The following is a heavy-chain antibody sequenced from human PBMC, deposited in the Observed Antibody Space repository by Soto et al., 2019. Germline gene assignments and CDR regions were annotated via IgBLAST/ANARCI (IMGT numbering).Heavy chain of an antibody. D-gene: IGHD3-16*01. V-gene: IGHV3-23*01. Sequence: PGGSLRLSCAASGFTFSSYAMSWVRQAPGKGLEWVSAISGSGGSTYYADSVKGRFTISRDNSKNTLYLQMNSLRAEDTAVYYCAKEFLGAVAGPGLTFDYWGQGTLVTVSS. CDR1: GFTFSSYA. CDR2: ISGSGGST. J-gene: IGHJ4*02. CDR3: AKEFLGAVAGPGLTFDY.